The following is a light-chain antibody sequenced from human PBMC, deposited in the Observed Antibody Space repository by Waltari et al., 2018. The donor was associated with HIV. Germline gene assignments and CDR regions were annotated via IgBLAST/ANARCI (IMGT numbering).Light chain of an antibody. J-gene: IGLJ3*02. CDR1: ALPTRY. CDR3: YSRDSSGNSWV. V-gene: IGLV3-10*01. Sequence: SSELTQPPSVSVSPGQTARITCSGDALPTRYAYWYQQKSGQAPVLVIYEDSKRPSGIPERFSGSSSGTMATLTISGAQVEDEADYYCYSRDSSGNSWVFGGGTKLTVL. CDR2: EDS.